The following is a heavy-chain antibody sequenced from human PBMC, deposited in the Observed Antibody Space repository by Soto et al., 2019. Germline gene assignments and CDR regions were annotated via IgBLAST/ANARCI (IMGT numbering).Heavy chain of an antibody. Sequence: DVQLVESGGGSVQPGGSLSLSCAATGFTFSYYWMHWVRQAPGKGLVWVSRIHSDGSSTTDADSVKGRFTISRDNAKNTLYLQMNSLRGEETAVYYCARGLWGAFALWGQGAMVTVAS. D-gene: IGHD3-16*01. V-gene: IGHV3-74*01. CDR3: ARGLWGAFAL. CDR2: IHSDGSST. CDR1: GFTFSYYW. J-gene: IGHJ3*01.